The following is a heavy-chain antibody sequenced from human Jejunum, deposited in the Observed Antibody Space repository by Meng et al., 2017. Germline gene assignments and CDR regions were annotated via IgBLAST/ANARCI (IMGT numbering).Heavy chain of an antibody. J-gene: IGHJ4*02. CDR1: GYTLTSYT. D-gene: IGHD3-22*01. CDR3: ARDPTEVGYFDY. CDR2: IIAGGHT. Sequence: QVQLVQSGAEVRKPGASVRISCKASGYTLTSYTMQWVRQAPGQSLEWMGWIIAGGHTEYSQKFQGRVTITRDTSTSTVYMDLSSLRFEDTAVYYCARDPTEVGYFDYWGQGALVTVSS. V-gene: IGHV1-3*01.